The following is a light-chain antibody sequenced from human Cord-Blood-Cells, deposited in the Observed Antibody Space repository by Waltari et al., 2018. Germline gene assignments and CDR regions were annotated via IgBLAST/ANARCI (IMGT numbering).Light chain of an antibody. CDR1: QRVSSY. CDR2: DAS. J-gene: IGKJ5*01. CDR3: QQRSNWPPIT. Sequence: EIVLPHSPATLSLSPGERATFSCRASQRVSSYLAWYQQKPGQAPRLLIYDASNRATGIPARFSGSGSGTDFTLTISSLEPEDFAVYYCQQRSNWPPITFGQGTRLEIK. V-gene: IGKV3-11*01.